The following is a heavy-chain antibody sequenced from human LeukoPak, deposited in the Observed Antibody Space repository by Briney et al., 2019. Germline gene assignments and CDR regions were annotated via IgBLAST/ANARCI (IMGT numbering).Heavy chain of an antibody. J-gene: IGHJ5*02. CDR3: ARDAQGVDWFDP. Sequence: GGSLRLSCAASGFTFNRHWMTWVRQAPGKGLEWVANIKQDGSEKYYVDSVKGRFTISRDNAKNSLYLQMNSLRAEDTAVYYCARDAQGVDWFDPWGQGTLVTVSS. CDR2: IKQDGSEK. CDR1: GFTFNRHW. V-gene: IGHV3-7*01.